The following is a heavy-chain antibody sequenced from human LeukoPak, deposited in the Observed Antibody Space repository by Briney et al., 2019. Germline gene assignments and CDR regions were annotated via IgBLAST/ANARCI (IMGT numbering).Heavy chain of an antibody. CDR3: ARLDSGSYYFAFDI. CDR2: IYYSGST. J-gene: IGHJ3*02. V-gene: IGHV4-59*08. CDR1: GGSISSYY. Sequence: SETLSLTCTVSGGSISSYYWSWIRQPPGKGLEWIGYIYYSGSTNYNPSLKSRVTISVDTSKIQFSLKLSSVTAADTAVYYCARLDSGSYYFAFDIWGQGTMVTVSS. D-gene: IGHD3-10*01.